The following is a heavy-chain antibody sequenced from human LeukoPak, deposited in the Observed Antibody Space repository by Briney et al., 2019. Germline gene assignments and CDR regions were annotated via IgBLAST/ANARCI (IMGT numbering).Heavy chain of an antibody. CDR2: ISYDGSNK. CDR3: ARAAITYYYDSSGCDAFDI. CDR1: GFTFSSYA. V-gene: IGHV3-30-3*01. D-gene: IGHD3-22*01. Sequence: GGSLRLSCAASGFTFSSYAMHWVRQAPGKGLEWVAVISYDGSNKYYADSVKGRFTISRDNSKNTLYLQMNSLRAEDTAVYYCARAAITYYYDSSGCDAFDIWGQGTMVTVSS. J-gene: IGHJ3*02.